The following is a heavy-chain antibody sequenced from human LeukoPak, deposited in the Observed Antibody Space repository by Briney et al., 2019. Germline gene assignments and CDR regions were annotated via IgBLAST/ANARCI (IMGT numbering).Heavy chain of an antibody. V-gene: IGHV3-66*01. CDR3: AREEGPYGGNSGYYYYGMDV. J-gene: IGHJ6*02. D-gene: IGHD4-23*01. CDR1: GFTVSSNY. CDR2: IYSGGST. Sequence: GGSLRLSCAASGFTVSSNYMSWARQAPGKGLEWVSVIYSGGSTYYADSVKGRFTISRDNSKNTLYLQMNSLRAEDTAVYYCAREEGPYGGNSGYYYYGMDVWGQGTTVTVSS.